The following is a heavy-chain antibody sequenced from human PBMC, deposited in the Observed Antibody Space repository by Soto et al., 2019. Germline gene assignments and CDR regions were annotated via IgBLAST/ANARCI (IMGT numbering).Heavy chain of an antibody. V-gene: IGHV5-51*01. CDR3: ARRGIAVAECYGMDV. CDR2: IYPGDSDT. CDR1: GYSFTSYW. D-gene: IGHD6-19*01. J-gene: IGHJ6*02. Sequence: EVQLVQSGAEVKKPGESLKISCKGSGYSFTSYWIGWVRQMPGKGLDWMGNIYPGDSDTGYSPSFQGQVTISADKSISTADLQWSSLQDADTAMYYCARRGIAVAECYGMDVWRQGTTVTVSS.